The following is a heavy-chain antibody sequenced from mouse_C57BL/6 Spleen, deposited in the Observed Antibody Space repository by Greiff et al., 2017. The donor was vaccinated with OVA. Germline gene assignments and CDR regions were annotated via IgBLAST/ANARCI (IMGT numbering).Heavy chain of an antibody. V-gene: IGHV1-69*01. CDR1: GYTFTSYW. Sequence: VQLQQPGAELVMPGASVKLSCKASGYTFTSYWMHWVKQRPGQGLEWIGEIDPSDSYTNYNQKFKGKSTLTVDKSSSTAYMHLSSLTSEDSAVYYCTRMDYGSSYFDYWGQGTTLTVSS. J-gene: IGHJ2*01. CDR2: IDPSDSYT. D-gene: IGHD1-1*01. CDR3: TRMDYGSSYFDY.